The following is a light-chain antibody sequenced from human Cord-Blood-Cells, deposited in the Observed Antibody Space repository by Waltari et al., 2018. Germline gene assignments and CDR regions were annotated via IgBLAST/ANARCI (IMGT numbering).Light chain of an antibody. CDR1: SSDVGGYNY. CDR3: SSYTSSSTLDYV. V-gene: IGLV2-14*03. J-gene: IGLJ1*01. Sequence: QSALTQPASVSGSPGQSLTISCPGTSSDVGGYNYVSWFQQHPGKSPKLMIYDVSNRPSGVSNRFSGSKSCNTASLTISGLQAEDEADYYCSSYTSSSTLDYVFGTGTKVTVL. CDR2: DVS.